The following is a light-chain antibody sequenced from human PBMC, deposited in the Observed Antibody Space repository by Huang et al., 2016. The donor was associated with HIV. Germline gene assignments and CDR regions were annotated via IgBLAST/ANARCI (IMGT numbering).Light chain of an antibody. CDR3: QHRGNWWT. V-gene: IGKV3-11*01. CDR1: HSVGSY. J-gene: IGKJ1*01. Sequence: TVLTQSPATLSLSPGERAALFCRTSHSVGSYFAWYQQKPGQTPKLLIFDTSQRATGIPARFSGSGSGTDFTLTINRLEPEDFAVYYCQHRGNWWTFGQGTKVEIK. CDR2: DTS.